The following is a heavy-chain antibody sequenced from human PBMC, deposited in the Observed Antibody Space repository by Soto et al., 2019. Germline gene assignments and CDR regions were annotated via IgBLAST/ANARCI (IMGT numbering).Heavy chain of an antibody. V-gene: IGHV1-2*04. Sequence: ASVKVSCKASGYTFTGYYMHWVRQAPGQGLEWMGWINPNSGGTNYAQKFQGWVTMTRDTSISTAYMELSRLRSDDTAVYYCARDRHGGNLTKSPNYYYYGMDVWGQGTTVTVSS. CDR2: INPNSGGT. CDR1: GYTFTGYY. J-gene: IGHJ6*02. CDR3: ARDRHGGNLTKSPNYYYYGMDV. D-gene: IGHD2-21*02.